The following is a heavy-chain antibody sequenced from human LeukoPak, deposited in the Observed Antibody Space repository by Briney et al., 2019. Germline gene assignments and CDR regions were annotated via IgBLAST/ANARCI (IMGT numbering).Heavy chain of an antibody. CDR2: ISRSGRTI. CDR1: GFSFSSYE. V-gene: IGHV3-48*03. J-gene: IGHJ4*02. D-gene: IGHD6-13*01. Sequence: GGSLRLSCAASGFSFSSYEMNWVRQAPGKGLEWGSYISRSGRTIYYADSVKGRFTTARDNAKNSLYLQMNSLRAEDTAVYYCARDGPLDSSSWYLNYWGQGTLVTVSS. CDR3: ARDGPLDSSSWYLNY.